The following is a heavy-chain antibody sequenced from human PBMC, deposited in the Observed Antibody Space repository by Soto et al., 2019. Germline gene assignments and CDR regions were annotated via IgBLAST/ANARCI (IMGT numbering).Heavy chain of an antibody. D-gene: IGHD3-16*01. CDR3: ARHQGGGLVWLDP. Sequence: SETLSLTCTVSGVSISGYYWNWIRQPAGKGLEWIGRIYASGTTSYNPSLESRVTMSVDTSKNQFSLRLTSVTAADTAVYYYARHQGGGLVWLDPWGQGTVVTVSS. CDR2: IYASGTT. V-gene: IGHV4-4*07. CDR1: GVSISGYY. J-gene: IGHJ5*02.